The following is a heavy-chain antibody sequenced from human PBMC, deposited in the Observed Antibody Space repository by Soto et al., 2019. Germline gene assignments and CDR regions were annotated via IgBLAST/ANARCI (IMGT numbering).Heavy chain of an antibody. CDR2: ISSSSTI. V-gene: IGHV3-48*01. Sequence: GGSLRLSCAASGFTFSSYSMNWVRQAPGKGLEWVSYISSSSTIYYADSVKGRFTISRDNAKNSLYLQMNSLRAEDTAVYYCSHKSDAFDIWGQGTMVTVSS. CDR1: GFTFSSYS. CDR3: SHKSDAFDI. J-gene: IGHJ3*02.